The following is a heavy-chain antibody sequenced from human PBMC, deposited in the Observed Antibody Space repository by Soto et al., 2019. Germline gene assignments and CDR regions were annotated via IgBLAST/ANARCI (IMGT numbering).Heavy chain of an antibody. Sequence: PGGSLRLSCAASGFTFSSYWIICFGHAPCKGLEWVANIKQDGSEKYYVDSVKGRFTISRDNAKNSLYLQMNSLRAEDTAVYYCARDYYGSGSYYPWDYYYYYGMDVWGQGTTVTVSS. CDR1: GFTFSSYW. CDR2: IKQDGSEK. D-gene: IGHD3-10*01. J-gene: IGHJ6*02. CDR3: ARDYYGSGSYYPWDYYYYYGMDV. V-gene: IGHV3-7*03.